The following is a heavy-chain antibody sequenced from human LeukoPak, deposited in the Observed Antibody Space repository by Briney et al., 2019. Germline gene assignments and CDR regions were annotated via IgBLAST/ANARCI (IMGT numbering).Heavy chain of an antibody. CDR3: AKDGGPNYDSSGYYTDDAFDI. Sequence: GGTLRLSCAASGFTFSSYGMSWVRQAPGKGLEWVSAISGGGRITYYADSVKGRFTISRDNSKNTLYLQMNSLRAEDTAVHYCAKDGGPNYDSSGYYTDDAFDIWGQGTMVTVSS. J-gene: IGHJ3*02. V-gene: IGHV3-23*01. D-gene: IGHD3-22*01. CDR2: ISGGGRIT. CDR1: GFTFSSYG.